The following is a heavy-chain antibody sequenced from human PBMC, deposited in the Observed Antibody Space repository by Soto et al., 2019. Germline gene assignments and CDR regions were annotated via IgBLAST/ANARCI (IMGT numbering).Heavy chain of an antibody. J-gene: IGHJ6*02. CDR3: ASKLGPYYYGLDV. Sequence: PSETLSLTCTVYGDSITNNHWWTFVRQSPGKGPEMIGEIYHTGHANYNPSLNSRVAISVDKSKNQFSLTLNSVTAADTAVYYCASKLGPYYYGLDVWGQGTTVTVSS. V-gene: IGHV4-4*02. CDR1: GDSITNNHW. D-gene: IGHD3-16*01. CDR2: IYHTGHA.